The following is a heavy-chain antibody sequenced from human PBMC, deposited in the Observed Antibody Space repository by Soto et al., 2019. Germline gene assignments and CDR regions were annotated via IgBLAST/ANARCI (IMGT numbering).Heavy chain of an antibody. CDR3: TRGRTSKYSSSSAPNYYYYGMDV. CDR1: GFTFGDYA. D-gene: IGHD6-6*01. J-gene: IGHJ6*02. CDR2: IRSKAYGGTT. Sequence: GGSLRLSCTASGFTFGDYAMSWFRQAPGKGLEWVGFIRSKAYGGTTEYAASVKGRFTISRDDSKSIAYLQMNSLKTEDTAVYYCTRGRTSKYSSSSAPNYYYYGMDVWGQGTTVTVSS. V-gene: IGHV3-49*03.